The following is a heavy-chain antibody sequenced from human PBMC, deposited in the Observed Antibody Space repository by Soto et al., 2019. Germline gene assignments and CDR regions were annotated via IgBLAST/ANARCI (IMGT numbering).Heavy chain of an antibody. CDR2: ISYDGSNK. J-gene: IGHJ4*02. CDR3: AKDMYSSSSFDY. Sequence: PVGSLRLSCAASGFTFSSYGMHWVRQAPGKGLEWVAVISYDGSNKYYADSVKGRFTISRDNSKNTLYLQMNSLRAEDTAVYYCAKDMYSSSSFDYWGQGTLVTVSS. CDR1: GFTFSSYG. V-gene: IGHV3-30*18. D-gene: IGHD6-6*01.